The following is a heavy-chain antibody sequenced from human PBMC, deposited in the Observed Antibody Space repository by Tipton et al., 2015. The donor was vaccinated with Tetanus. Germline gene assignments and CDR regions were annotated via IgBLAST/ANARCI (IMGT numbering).Heavy chain of an antibody. CDR2: IYYSGST. J-gene: IGHJ5*02. V-gene: IGHV4-31*03. CDR3: ASRGYSGRRQIEDL. CDR1: GASISSGGYF. Sequence: LRLSCSVSGASISSGGYFWNWIRHRPGKGLEWIGYIYYSGSTFYNPSLKSRVTISVDTSNNQFSLKLTSVTAADTAVYYCASRGYSGRRQIEDLWGQGTLVTVSS. D-gene: IGHD5-12*01.